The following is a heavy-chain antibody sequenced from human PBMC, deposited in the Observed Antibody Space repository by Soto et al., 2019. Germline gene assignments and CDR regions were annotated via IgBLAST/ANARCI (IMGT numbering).Heavy chain of an antibody. CDR1: CGSFSGYD. J-gene: IGHJ4*02. CDR3: ARTSRFDC. Sequence: SETLSLTCAVYCGSFSGYDWSWIRQPPGKGLEWIGEINHSGSTNYNPSLKSRVTMSVDTSKNQFSLKLSSVTAADTAVYYCARTSRFDCWGQGTLVTAPQ. V-gene: IGHV4-34*01. D-gene: IGHD6-6*01. CDR2: INHSGST.